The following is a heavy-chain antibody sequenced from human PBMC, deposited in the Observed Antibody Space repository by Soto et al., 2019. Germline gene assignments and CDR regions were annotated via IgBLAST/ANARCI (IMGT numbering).Heavy chain of an antibody. J-gene: IGHJ6*02. Sequence: LGESLKISCKGSGYSFTSYWISWVRQMPGKGLEWMGRIDPSDSYTNYSPSFQGHVTISADKSISTAYLQWSSLKASDTAMYYCARRGASPDYYYYGMDVWGQGTTVTVSS. CDR2: IDPSDSYT. CDR3: ARRGASPDYYYYGMDV. V-gene: IGHV5-10-1*01. CDR1: GYSFTSYW. D-gene: IGHD3-10*01.